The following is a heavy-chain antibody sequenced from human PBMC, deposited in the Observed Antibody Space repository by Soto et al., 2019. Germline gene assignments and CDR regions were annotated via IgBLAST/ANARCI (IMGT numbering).Heavy chain of an antibody. J-gene: IGHJ6*02. D-gene: IGHD2-2*01. Sequence: GGSLRLSCAASGFTFSNAWMSWVRQAPGKGLEWVGRIKSKTDGGTTDYAAPVKGRFTISRDDSKNTLYLQMNSLKTEDTAVYYCTTDTPQVPAALWVGLYYYGMDVWGQGTTVTVSS. CDR1: GFTFSNAW. CDR3: TTDTPQVPAALWVGLYYYGMDV. CDR2: IKSKTDGGTT. V-gene: IGHV3-15*01.